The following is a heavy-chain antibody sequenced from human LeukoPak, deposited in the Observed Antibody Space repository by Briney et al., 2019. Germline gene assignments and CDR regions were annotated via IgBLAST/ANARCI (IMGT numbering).Heavy chain of an antibody. Sequence: ASVKVSCKASGYTFTGYYMHWVRQAPGQGLEWMGWINPNSGGTNYAQKFQGRVTMTRDTSISTAYMELSRLGSDDTAVYYCASVVFGEVDLPVVDYWGQGTLVTVSS. CDR3: ASVVFGEVDLPVVDY. D-gene: IGHD3-3*01. V-gene: IGHV1-2*02. CDR1: GYTFTGYY. J-gene: IGHJ4*02. CDR2: INPNSGGT.